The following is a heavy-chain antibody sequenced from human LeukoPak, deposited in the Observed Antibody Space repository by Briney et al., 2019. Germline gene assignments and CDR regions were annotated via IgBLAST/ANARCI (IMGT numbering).Heavy chain of an antibody. CDR1: GFTFSSYA. CDR2: ISGSGGST. Sequence: PGGSLRLSCAASGFTFSSYAMSWVRQAPGKGLEWVSTISGSGGSTYYADSVKGRFTISRDNSKNTLYLQMNSLRAEDTAVYYCAKEFASDFWSGPIDNWGQGTLVTVSS. CDR3: AKEFASDFWSGPIDN. V-gene: IGHV3-23*01. J-gene: IGHJ4*02. D-gene: IGHD3-3*01.